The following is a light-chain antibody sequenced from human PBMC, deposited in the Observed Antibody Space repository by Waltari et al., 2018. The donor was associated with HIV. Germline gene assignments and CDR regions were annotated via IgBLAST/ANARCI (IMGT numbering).Light chain of an antibody. CDR2: GNT. CDR1: NSNIGSNT. Sequence: QSVLTQPPSASGTPGQRVTISCSGRNSNIGSNTVNWSQQLPGTAPKLLIYGNTQRPSGFPDRFSGSKSGTSASLAISGLQSEDEADYYCAAWDDSLNGEVVFGGGTKLTVL. CDR3: AAWDDSLNGEVV. J-gene: IGLJ2*01. V-gene: IGLV1-44*01.